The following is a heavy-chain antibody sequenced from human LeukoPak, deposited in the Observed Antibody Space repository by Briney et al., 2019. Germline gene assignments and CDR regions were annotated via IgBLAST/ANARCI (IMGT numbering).Heavy chain of an antibody. V-gene: IGHV3-23*01. Sequence: HPGGSLRLSCAASGFTFSSYAMSWVRQAPGKGLEWVSAISGSGGSTYYADSVKGRFTISRDNSKNTLYLQMNSLRAEDTAVYYCATLTIFGVVTSPLYYWGQGTLVTVSS. CDR2: ISGSGGST. CDR3: ATLTIFGVVTSPLYY. CDR1: GFTFSSYA. J-gene: IGHJ4*02. D-gene: IGHD3-3*01.